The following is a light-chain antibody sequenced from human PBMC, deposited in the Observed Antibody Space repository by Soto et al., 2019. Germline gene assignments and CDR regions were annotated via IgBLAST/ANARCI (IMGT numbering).Light chain of an antibody. CDR3: QRYGTSLPLT. V-gene: IGKV3-20*01. CDR1: QSVSSNY. J-gene: IGKJ4*01. Sequence: EIVLTQSPGTLSLSPGDRATLSCRASQSVSSNYLAWYQQKPGQAPRLLIYGASSRATGIPDRFSGSGSGTDFTLTISRLEPEDFAVYYCQRYGTSLPLTFSGGTKV. CDR2: GAS.